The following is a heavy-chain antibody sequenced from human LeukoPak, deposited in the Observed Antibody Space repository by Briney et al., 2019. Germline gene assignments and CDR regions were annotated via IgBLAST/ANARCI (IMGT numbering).Heavy chain of an antibody. CDR2: IYHSGGT. Sequence: PSQTLSLTCTVSGGSISSGGYYWSCIRQPPGKGLEWIGYIYHSGGTYYNPSLKSRVTISVDRSKNQFSLKLSSVTAADTAVYYCARSRGLGIGDYWGQGTLVTVSS. CDR3: ARSRGLGIGDY. CDR1: GGSISSGGYY. V-gene: IGHV4-30-2*01. J-gene: IGHJ4*02. D-gene: IGHD7-27*01.